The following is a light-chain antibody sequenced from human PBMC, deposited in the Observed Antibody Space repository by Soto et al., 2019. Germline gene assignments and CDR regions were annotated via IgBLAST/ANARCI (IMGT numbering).Light chain of an antibody. Sequence: IIMTQSPATLSVSPGERSALSCRASQSVSINLAWYQQKPGQVPRLLIYDASNRATGIPARFSGSGSGTDFTLTISSLEPEDFAVYYCQQRSNWPTFGGGTKVDIK. CDR2: DAS. V-gene: IGKV3-11*01. J-gene: IGKJ4*01. CDR3: QQRSNWPT. CDR1: QSVSIN.